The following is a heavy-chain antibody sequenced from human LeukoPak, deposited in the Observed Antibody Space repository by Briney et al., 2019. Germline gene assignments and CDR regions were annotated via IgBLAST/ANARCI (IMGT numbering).Heavy chain of an antibody. D-gene: IGHD3-10*01. J-gene: IGHJ5*02. CDR2: INWNGGST. V-gene: IGHV3-20*04. Sequence: GGSLRLSCAASRFTFDDYGMSWVRQVPGKGLEWVSGINWNGGSTGNADSVKGRFTISRDNAKNSLYLQMNSLRAEDTALYYCAKDEGSGSFNWFDPWGQGTLVIVSS. CDR1: RFTFDDYG. CDR3: AKDEGSGSFNWFDP.